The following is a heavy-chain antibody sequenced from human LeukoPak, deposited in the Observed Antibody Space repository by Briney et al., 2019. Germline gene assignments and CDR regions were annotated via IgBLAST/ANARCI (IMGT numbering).Heavy chain of an antibody. D-gene: IGHD2-21*01. J-gene: IGHJ5*02. CDR1: GFSFSSYA. V-gene: IGHV3-23*01. CDR3: ARLVIPSHSRWFDP. Sequence: GGSLRLSCTASGFSFSSYAMSWVRQAPGKGLEWVSAISGSGSHTYYADTVKGRFTISRDNSRNTLYLQISSLSAEDTAVYYCARLVIPSHSRWFDPWGQGTLVTVSS. CDR2: ISGSGSHT.